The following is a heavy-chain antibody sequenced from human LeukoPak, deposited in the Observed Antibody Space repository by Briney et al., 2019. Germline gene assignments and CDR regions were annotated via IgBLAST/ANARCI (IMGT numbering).Heavy chain of an antibody. CDR1: GFTFSSYG. CDR2: IWHDGSKK. J-gene: IGHJ4*02. Sequence: GGSLRLSCAASGFTFSSYGMHWVRQAPGKGLEGVAVIWHDGSKKYYADFVKGRFTISRDNSRNTLYLEMNSLRAEDTAVYYCARDLWATYCSSISCAYFDYWGQGILVTVSS. CDR3: ARDLWATYCSSISCAYFDY. V-gene: IGHV3-33*01. D-gene: IGHD2-2*01.